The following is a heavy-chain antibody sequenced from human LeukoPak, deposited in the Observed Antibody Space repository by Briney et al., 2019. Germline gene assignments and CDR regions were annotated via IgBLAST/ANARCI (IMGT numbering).Heavy chain of an antibody. CDR1: GFTFSSYA. D-gene: IGHD6-6*01. Sequence: GRSLRLSCAASGFTFSSYAMHWVRQAPGKGLEGVAVISYEGSNKYYADSVKGRLTISRDNSKNTLYLQMDPLRAEDTAAYYCARAIEYRRHRAAFDIWGQGTMVTVSS. V-gene: IGHV3-30-3*01. CDR3: ARAIEYRRHRAAFDI. J-gene: IGHJ3*02. CDR2: ISYEGSNK.